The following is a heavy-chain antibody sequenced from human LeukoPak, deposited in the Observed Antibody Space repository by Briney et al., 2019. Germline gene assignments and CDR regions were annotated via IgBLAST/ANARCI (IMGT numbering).Heavy chain of an antibody. D-gene: IGHD6-13*01. Sequence: SQTLSLTCSVSGGSLSNYYWTWIRQSPGKGLEWIGNIYYSGSTNYNSSLKSRVTISVGPSKNQLSLKLSSVTAADTAVYYCARNLAVGYSSWFDALDVWGQGTMVTVSS. V-gene: IGHV4-59*08. CDR3: ARNLAVGYSSWFDALDV. CDR1: GGSLSNYY. J-gene: IGHJ3*01. CDR2: IYYSGST.